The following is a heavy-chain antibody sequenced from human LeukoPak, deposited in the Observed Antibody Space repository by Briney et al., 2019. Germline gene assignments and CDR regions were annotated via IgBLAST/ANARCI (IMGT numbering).Heavy chain of an antibody. CDR1: GFTFSSYW. V-gene: IGHV3-74*03. CDR3: AREGRVSGYDFDC. Sequence: GGSLSLSCAASGFTFSSYWMHWVGHAPGKGLVWVSRINSDGSSITYADSVKGRFTISRDNAKNTLYLQMNSLRVEDTAVYYCAREGRVSGYDFDCWGQGTLVTVSS. CDR2: INSDGSSI. J-gene: IGHJ4*02. D-gene: IGHD5-12*01.